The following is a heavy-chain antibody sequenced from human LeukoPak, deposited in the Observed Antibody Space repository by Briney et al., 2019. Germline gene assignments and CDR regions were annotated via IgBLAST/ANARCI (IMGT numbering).Heavy chain of an antibody. D-gene: IGHD2-2*02. J-gene: IGHJ4*02. CDR3: ARDAYCSSTSCYTKYFDY. CDR1: GGTFSSYA. CDR2: IIPIFGTA. V-gene: IGHV1-69*01. Sequence: ASVKVSCKASGGTFSSYAISWVRQAPGQGLEWMGGIIPIFGTANYAQKFQGRVTLTADESTSTACMELSSLRSEDTAVYYCARDAYCSSTSCYTKYFDYWGQGTLVTASS.